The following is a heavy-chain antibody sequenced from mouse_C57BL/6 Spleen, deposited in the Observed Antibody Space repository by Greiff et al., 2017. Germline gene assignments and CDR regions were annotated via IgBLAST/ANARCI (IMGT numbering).Heavy chain of an antibody. Sequence: QVQLQQPGTELVKPGASVKLSCKASGYTFTSYWMHWVKQRPGQGLEWIGNINPSNGGTNYNEKFKSKATLTEDKSSSTAYMQLSSLTSEDSAVYYCARFGSSYGDYYAMDYWGQGTSVTVSS. CDR1: GYTFTSYW. J-gene: IGHJ4*01. D-gene: IGHD1-1*01. V-gene: IGHV1-53*01. CDR3: ARFGSSYGDYYAMDY. CDR2: INPSNGGT.